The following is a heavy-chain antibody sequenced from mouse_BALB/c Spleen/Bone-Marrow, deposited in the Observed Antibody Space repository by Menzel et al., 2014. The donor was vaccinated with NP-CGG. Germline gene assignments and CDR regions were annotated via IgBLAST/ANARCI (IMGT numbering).Heavy chain of an antibody. Sequence: QVQLKESGSELRSPGSSVKLSCKDFDSEVFPITYMSWVRQKPGHGFEWIGDILPSIGRTIYGQNFADKATLDADTVSNTAYLELNGLTSEDSAIYYCARLYGSTFDYWGQGTTLTVSS. CDR1: DSEVFPITY. J-gene: IGHJ2*01. CDR3: ARLYGSTFDY. CDR2: ILPSIGRT. D-gene: IGHD1-1*01. V-gene: IGHV15-2*02.